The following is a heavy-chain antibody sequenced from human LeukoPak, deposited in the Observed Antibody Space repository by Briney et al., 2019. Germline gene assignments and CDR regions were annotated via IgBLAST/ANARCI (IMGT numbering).Heavy chain of an antibody. CDR2: IYHSGST. J-gene: IGHJ3*02. V-gene: IGHV4-39*07. CDR3: ARVRELLDAFDI. D-gene: IGHD1-26*01. CDR1: GGSISSSSYY. Sequence: PSETLSLTCTVSGGSISSSSYYWGWIRQPPGKGLEWIGSIYHSGSTYYNPSLKSRVTISVDTSKNQFSLKLSSVTAADTAVYYCARVRELLDAFDIWGQGTMVTVSS.